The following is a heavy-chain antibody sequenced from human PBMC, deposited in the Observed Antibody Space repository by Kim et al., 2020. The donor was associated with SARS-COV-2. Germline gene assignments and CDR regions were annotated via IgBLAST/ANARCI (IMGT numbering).Heavy chain of an antibody. Sequence: GGSLRLSCAASGFTFSSYGMHWVRQAPGKGLEWVAVISYDGSNKYYADSVKGRFTISRDNSKNTLYLQMNSLRAEDTAVYYCAKEEGSGYGSGWTYYYYGMDVWGQATTVTVSS. CDR3: AKEEGSGYGSGWTYYYYGMDV. J-gene: IGHJ6*02. V-gene: IGHV3-30*18. D-gene: IGHD6-19*01. CDR1: GFTFSSYG. CDR2: ISYDGSNK.